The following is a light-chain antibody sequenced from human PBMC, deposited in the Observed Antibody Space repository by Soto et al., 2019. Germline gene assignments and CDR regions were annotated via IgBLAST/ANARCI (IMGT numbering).Light chain of an antibody. J-gene: IGKJ2*01. CDR2: GAS. CDR1: QSVSSTY. Sequence: EIVLTQSPGTLSLSPGERATLSCRASQSVSSTYLAWYQQKPGQAPRLLLYGASSRATGIPDRFSGSGSGTDFPVTISRLEPEDFAVYYRQQYGSSPPYTFGQGTKLELK. CDR3: QQYGSSPPYT. V-gene: IGKV3-20*01.